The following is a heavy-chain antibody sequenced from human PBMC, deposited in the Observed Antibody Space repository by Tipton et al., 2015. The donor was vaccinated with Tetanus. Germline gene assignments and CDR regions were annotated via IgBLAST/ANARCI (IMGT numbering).Heavy chain of an antibody. D-gene: IGHD1-14*01. CDR1: GGSITSYY. CDR2: IYDSYDSGST. J-gene: IGHJ5*02. V-gene: IGHV4-59*01. CDR3: ARGGTYKYDWFDP. Sequence: LRLSCTVSGGSITSYYWTWIRQPPEKGLEWIGYIYDSYDSGSTKYNPSLKSRVTISVNTSKNQFSLRLTSVTAADTAVYYCARGGTYKYDWFDPWGQGTLVTVSS.